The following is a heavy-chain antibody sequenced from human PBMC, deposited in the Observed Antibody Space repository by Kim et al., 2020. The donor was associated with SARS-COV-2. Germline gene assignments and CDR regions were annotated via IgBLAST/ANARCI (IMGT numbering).Heavy chain of an antibody. CDR2: GST. CDR3: SRVRGVIRS. Sequence: GSTNSNPSLKNRVTISVDTSKNQFSLKLRSVTAADTAVYYCSRVRGVIRSWGQGTLVTVSS. V-gene: IGHV4-34*01. D-gene: IGHD3-10*01. J-gene: IGHJ5*02.